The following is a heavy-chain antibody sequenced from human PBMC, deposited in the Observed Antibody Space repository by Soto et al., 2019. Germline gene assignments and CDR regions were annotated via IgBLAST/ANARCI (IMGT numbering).Heavy chain of an antibody. CDR2: IGTAGDT. CDR3: ARAAAYSYGSYYYYYGMDV. Sequence: GGSLRLSCAASGFTFSSYDMHWVRQAPGKGLEWVSVIGTAGDTYYPGSVKGRFTISRENAKNSFYLQMNSLRAEDTAVYYCARAAAYSYGSYYYYYGMDVWGQGTTVTVSS. CDR1: GFTFSSYD. V-gene: IGHV3-13*01. J-gene: IGHJ6*02. D-gene: IGHD5-18*01.